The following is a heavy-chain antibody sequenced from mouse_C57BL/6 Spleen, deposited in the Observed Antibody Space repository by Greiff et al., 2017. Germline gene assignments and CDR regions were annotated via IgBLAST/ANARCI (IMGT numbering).Heavy chain of an antibody. CDR2: IHPNSGST. CDR1: GYTFTSYW. Sequence: VQLQQPGAELVKPGASVKLSCKASGYTFTSYWLHWVKQRPGQGLAWIGMIHPNSGSTNYNEKFKSKATLTVDKSSSTAYMQISSLTSEESAVYYCAREYGSSAFAYWGQGTLFTVSA. D-gene: IGHD1-1*01. J-gene: IGHJ3*01. CDR3: AREYGSSAFAY. V-gene: IGHV1-64*01.